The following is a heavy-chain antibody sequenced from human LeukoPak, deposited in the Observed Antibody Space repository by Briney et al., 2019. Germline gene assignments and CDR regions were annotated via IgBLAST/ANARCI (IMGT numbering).Heavy chain of an antibody. CDR3: AIRDYDFWSGYSPHNWFDP. CDR1: GYTFPSYD. V-gene: IGHV1-8*01. Sequence: ASVKVSCKASGYTFPSYDMKWVRQATGHGIEGMGWMNPNSGNTGYAQKFQGRVTMTRNTSISTAYMELSSLRSEDTAVYYCAIRDYDFWSGYSPHNWFDPWGQGTLVTVSS. D-gene: IGHD3-3*01. CDR2: MNPNSGNT. J-gene: IGHJ5*02.